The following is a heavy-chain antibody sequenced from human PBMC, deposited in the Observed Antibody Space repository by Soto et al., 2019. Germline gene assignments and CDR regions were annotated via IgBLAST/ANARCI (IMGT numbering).Heavy chain of an antibody. CDR1: GGSISSHDYY. CDR2: IHSSGSI. Sequence: PSETLSLTCTVSGGSISSHDYYWSWIRQAPGRGLEWIGYIHSSGSIYYNPSLKSRATMSIDTAGNQFSLKVSSVTVADTAVYYCARDLDGLHDDTSGPFPRPGWGQGTLVTVSS. J-gene: IGHJ1*01. CDR3: ARDLDGLHDDTSGPFPRPG. V-gene: IGHV4-30-4*01. D-gene: IGHD3-22*01.